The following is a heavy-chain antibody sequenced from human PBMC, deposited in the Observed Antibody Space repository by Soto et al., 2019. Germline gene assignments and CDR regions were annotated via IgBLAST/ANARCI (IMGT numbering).Heavy chain of an antibody. CDR3: AKGILVKPPGTRTFDI. V-gene: IGHV3-23*01. CDR2: IGGGDGST. D-gene: IGHD6-13*01. J-gene: IGHJ3*02. Sequence: EVQLLESGGGLVQPGGSLRLSCAASGFTFLNYAMSWVRQAPGKGLEWVSTIGGGDGSTYYADSVKGRFTISRDNSNSVRYLKMNSLRVGDTAIYYCAKGILVKPPGTRTFDIWCQGTMVIVSS. CDR1: GFTFLNYA.